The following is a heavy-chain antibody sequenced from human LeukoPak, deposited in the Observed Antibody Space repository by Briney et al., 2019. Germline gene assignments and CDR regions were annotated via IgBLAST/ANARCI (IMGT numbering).Heavy chain of an antibody. CDR2: ISGSGDST. CDR3: AKFGDGEDFFVY. J-gene: IGHJ4*02. V-gene: IGHV3-23*01. CDR1: GFTFSSYA. D-gene: IGHD3-10*01. Sequence: GESLRLSCAASGFTFSSYAMSWVRQAPGKGLEWGSAISGSGDSTYYADSVKGRFTISRDNSKNTLYLEMNRLRAEDTAVYYCAKFGDGEDFFVYWGQGTLVTVSS.